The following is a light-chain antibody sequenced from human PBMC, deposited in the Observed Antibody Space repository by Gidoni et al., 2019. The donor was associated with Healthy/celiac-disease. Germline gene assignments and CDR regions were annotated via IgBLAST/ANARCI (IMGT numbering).Light chain of an antibody. CDR3: QQYGSSPPLT. Sequence: EIVLTQFPGTLSLSPGERATLSCRASQSVSSSYLAWYQQKPGQAPRLLIYGASSRATGIPDRFSGSGSGTDFTLTISRLEPEDFAVYYCQQYGSSPPLTFXGXTKVEIK. V-gene: IGKV3-20*01. CDR1: QSVSSSY. CDR2: GAS. J-gene: IGKJ4*01.